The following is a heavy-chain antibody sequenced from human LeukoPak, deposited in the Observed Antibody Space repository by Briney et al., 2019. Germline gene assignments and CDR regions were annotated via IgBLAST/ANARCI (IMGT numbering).Heavy chain of an antibody. J-gene: IGHJ4*02. CDR2: IYYSGST. Sequence: SETLSLTCTVSGGSISSYYWSWVRQPPGKGLEWIGYIYYSGSTNYNPSLESRVTISVDTSKNQFSLKLSSVTAADTAVYYCARGGPMSDDYWGQGTLVTVSS. CDR3: ARGGPMSDDY. CDR1: GGSISSYY. D-gene: IGHD5-12*01. V-gene: IGHV4-59*01.